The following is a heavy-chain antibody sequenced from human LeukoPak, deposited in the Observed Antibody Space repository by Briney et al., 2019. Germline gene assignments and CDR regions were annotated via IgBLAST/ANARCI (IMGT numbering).Heavy chain of an antibody. Sequence: PGGSLRLSCAASGFTFSSYGMHWVRQAPGKGLEWVSLISWDGGSTYYADSVKGRFTISRDNSKNSLYLQMNSLRTEDTALYYCAKPYGDGYYDRDRSYAFDIWGQGTMVTVSS. CDR1: GFTFSSYG. D-gene: IGHD3-22*01. J-gene: IGHJ3*02. V-gene: IGHV3-43*02. CDR3: AKPYGDGYYDRDRSYAFDI. CDR2: ISWDGGST.